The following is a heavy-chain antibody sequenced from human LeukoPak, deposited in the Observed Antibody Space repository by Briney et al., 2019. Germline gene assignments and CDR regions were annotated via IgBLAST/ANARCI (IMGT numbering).Heavy chain of an antibody. V-gene: IGHV3-69-1*01. CDR1: GFTFSAYA. D-gene: IGHD2/OR15-2a*01. Sequence: PGGSLRLSCEASGFTFSAYAMTWVRQAPGQGLEWVSSIGSDNKPHYSESVKGRFTISRDNAKNSLYLQMNSLRAEDTAVYYCARGGGRHVEYWGQGNLVTVSS. CDR3: ARGGGRHVEY. CDR2: IGSDNKP. J-gene: IGHJ4*02.